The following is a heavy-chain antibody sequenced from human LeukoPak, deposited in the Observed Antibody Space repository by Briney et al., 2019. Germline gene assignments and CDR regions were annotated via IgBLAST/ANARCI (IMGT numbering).Heavy chain of an antibody. J-gene: IGHJ4*02. Sequence: GGSLRLSCAASGFTFSGYAMHWVRQAPGKGLEWVAVTSYDGTNKYYADSVKGRFTVSRDISKNTLYLQMNSLTAEDTAVYYCARHRGPSLYSSAYFDYWGQGTLVPVSS. D-gene: IGHD3-22*01. CDR3: ARHRGPSLYSSAYFDY. CDR1: GFTFSGYA. V-gene: IGHV3-30-3*01. CDR2: TSYDGTNK.